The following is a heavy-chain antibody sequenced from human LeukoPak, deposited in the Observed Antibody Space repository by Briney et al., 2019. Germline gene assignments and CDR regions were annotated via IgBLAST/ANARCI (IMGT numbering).Heavy chain of an antibody. CDR2: INSDSGGT. CDR3: ARGRVHSWSDAFDI. CDR1: GYTFTGLY. J-gene: IGHJ3*02. Sequence: ASVKVSCKASGYTFTGLYMHWVRQAPGQGLEWMGWINSDSGGTKYAQKFQGSVIMTRVTSISTAYMELSRLKSDDTAVYYCARGRVHSWSDAFDIWGQGTTVTVSS. V-gene: IGHV1-2*02. D-gene: IGHD1-1*01.